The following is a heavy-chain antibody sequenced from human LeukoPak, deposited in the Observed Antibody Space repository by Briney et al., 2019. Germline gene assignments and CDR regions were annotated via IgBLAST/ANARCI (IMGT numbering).Heavy chain of an antibody. J-gene: IGHJ4*02. CDR3: AREDSSSLLDY. D-gene: IGHD6-6*01. V-gene: IGHV3-11*04. Sequence: GGSLRLSCAASGFTFSDYYMSWFRQAPGKGLQWVSYISSSGGSIYYADSVKGRFTISRDNTKNSLYLQMNSLRAEDTAVYYCAREDSSSLLDYWGQGTLVTVSS. CDR1: GFTFSDYY. CDR2: ISSSGGSI.